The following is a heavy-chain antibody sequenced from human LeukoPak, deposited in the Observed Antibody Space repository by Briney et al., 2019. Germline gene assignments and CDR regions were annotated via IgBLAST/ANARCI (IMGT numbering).Heavy chain of an antibody. J-gene: IGHJ4*02. Sequence: SETLSLTCTVSGGSISSYYWSWIRQPPGKGLEWIGYIYYSGSTNYNPSLKSRVTISVDTSKNQFSLKPSSVTAADTAVYYCARRGSGSPFDYWGQGTLVTVSS. CDR3: ARRGSGSPFDY. CDR1: GGSISSYY. D-gene: IGHD1-26*01. CDR2: IYYSGST. V-gene: IGHV4-59*08.